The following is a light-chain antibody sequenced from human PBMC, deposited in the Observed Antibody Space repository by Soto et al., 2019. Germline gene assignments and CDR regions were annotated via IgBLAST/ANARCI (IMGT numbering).Light chain of an antibody. CDR1: QGISSY. CDR3: QQLNSYPRT. J-gene: IGKJ3*01. V-gene: IGKV1-9*01. CDR2: SAS. Sequence: IQLTHSPSSLSASVGDRVTITCRSSQGISSYLAWYQQKPGKAPKLLIYSASTLQSGVPPRFSGSGSGTDFTLTISSLQPEDFATYYCQQLNSYPRTLGPGPKVDIK.